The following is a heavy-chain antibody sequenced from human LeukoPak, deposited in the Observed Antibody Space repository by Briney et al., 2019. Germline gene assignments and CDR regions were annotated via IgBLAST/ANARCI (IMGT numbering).Heavy chain of an antibody. CDR3: ARWGGYSGYERYYYYYYMEV. Sequence: SETLSLTCTVSGGSISSGSYYWSWIRQPAGKGLEWIGRIYTSGSTNYNPSLKSRVTISVDTSKNQFSLKLSSVTAADTAVYYCARWGGYSGYERYYYYYYMEVWGKGTTVTVSS. CDR1: GGSISSGSYY. D-gene: IGHD5-12*01. V-gene: IGHV4-61*02. J-gene: IGHJ6*03. CDR2: IYTSGST.